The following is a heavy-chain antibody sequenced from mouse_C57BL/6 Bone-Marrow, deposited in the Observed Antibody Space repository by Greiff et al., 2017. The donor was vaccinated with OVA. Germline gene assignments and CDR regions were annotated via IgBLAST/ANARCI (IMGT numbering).Heavy chain of an antibody. Sequence: VQLQQSGAELVRPGASVTLSCKASGYTFTDYEMHWVKQTPVHGLEWIGAIDPETGGTAYNQKFKGKAILTADKSSSTAYMELRSLTSEDSAVYYCTRSDYYGSPWYFDVWGTGTTVTVSS. V-gene: IGHV1-15*01. CDR2: IDPETGGT. CDR1: GYTFTDYE. CDR3: TRSDYYGSPWYFDV. D-gene: IGHD1-1*01. J-gene: IGHJ1*03.